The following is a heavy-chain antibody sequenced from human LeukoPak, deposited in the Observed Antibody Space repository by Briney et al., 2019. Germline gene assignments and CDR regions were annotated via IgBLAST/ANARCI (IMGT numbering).Heavy chain of an antibody. J-gene: IGHJ4*02. CDR1: GFTFSSYS. V-gene: IGHV3-23*01. Sequence: PGGSLRLSCAASGFTFSSYSMNWVRQAPGKGLEWVSTVSDSGDVTYSADSVKGRFTISRDNSGNTLFLRMVSLRAEDTAVYYCARVVAAFDYWGQGTLVTVSS. CDR3: ARVVAAFDY. D-gene: IGHD2-15*01. CDR2: VSDSGDVT.